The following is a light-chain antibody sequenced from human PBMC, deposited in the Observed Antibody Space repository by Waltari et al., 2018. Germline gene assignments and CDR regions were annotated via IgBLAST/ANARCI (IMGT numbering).Light chain of an antibody. CDR2: KGI. V-gene: IGLV8-61*01. Sequence: QTVVTQEPSLSVSPGGTVTLTCALSSGSVPSTSYPTWYQQTPGQPPGTLVYKGISRSSGVPDRFSGSILGNTAALTITGAQADDESDYYCSMYMGSGVWVFGGGTKLTVL. CDR1: SGSVPSTSY. CDR3: SMYMGSGVWV. J-gene: IGLJ3*02.